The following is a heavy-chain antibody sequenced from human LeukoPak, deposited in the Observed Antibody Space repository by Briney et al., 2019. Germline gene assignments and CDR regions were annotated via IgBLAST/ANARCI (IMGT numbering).Heavy chain of an antibody. D-gene: IGHD3-10*02. J-gene: IGHJ6*04. V-gene: IGHV3-74*01. CDR1: GLTFSSYL. CDR3: AELGITMIGGV. CDR2: INSDGSST. Sequence: GGSLRLSRAFSGLTFSSYLMHWVGQAAGTGLMEVSRINSDGSSTSYADAVKGRFTISRDNAKNLLYLQMNSMRAEDTAVYYCAELGITMIGGVWGKGTTVTISS.